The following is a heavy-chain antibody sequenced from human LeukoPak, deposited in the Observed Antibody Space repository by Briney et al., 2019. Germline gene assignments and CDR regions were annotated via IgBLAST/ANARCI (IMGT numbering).Heavy chain of an antibody. Sequence: GGSLRLSCAASGFTFSSYAMSWVRQAPGKGPEWISAISHSGGTTYYADSVKGRFTITRDNSKNTLYLQMNSLRAEDTAVYYCAKANVKYCSGGSCFDAFDIWGQGTMVTVSS. J-gene: IGHJ3*02. CDR3: AKANVKYCSGGSCFDAFDI. CDR2: ISHSGGTT. CDR1: GFTFSSYA. V-gene: IGHV3-23*01. D-gene: IGHD2-15*01.